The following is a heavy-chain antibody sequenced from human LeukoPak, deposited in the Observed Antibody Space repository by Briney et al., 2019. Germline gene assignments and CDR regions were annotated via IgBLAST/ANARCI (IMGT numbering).Heavy chain of an antibody. CDR1: GGSFSGYY. CDR3: ARGLRNTMVRGVILQG. Sequence: SETLSLTCAVYGGSFSGYYWGWIRQPPGKGLEWIGEINHSGSTNYNPSLKSRVTISVDTSKNQFSLKLSSVTAADTAVYYCARGLRNTMVRGVILQGWGQGTLVTVSS. CDR2: INHSGST. D-gene: IGHD3-10*01. V-gene: IGHV4-34*01. J-gene: IGHJ4*02.